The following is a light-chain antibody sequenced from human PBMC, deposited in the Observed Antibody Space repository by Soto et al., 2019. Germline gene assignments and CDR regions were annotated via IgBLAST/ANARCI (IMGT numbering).Light chain of an antibody. V-gene: IGKV3-20*01. J-gene: IGKJ1*01. CDR1: QSVNSLF. Sequence: EIVLTQSPDTLSLSPCERATLSCRASQSVNSLFFGWHQQKPGQAPRLLIYGTTNRAAGTPDRFSGSGSGTDFTLTISRLEPEDSAVYFCQQYGISPKTFGQGTKVDIK. CDR2: GTT. CDR3: QQYGISPKT.